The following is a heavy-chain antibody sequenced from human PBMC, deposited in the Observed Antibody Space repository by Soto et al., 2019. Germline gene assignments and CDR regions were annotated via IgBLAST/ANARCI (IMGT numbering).Heavy chain of an antibody. CDR1: GYSFTSYW. D-gene: IGHD3-16*01. Sequence: GESLKISCDGSGYSFTSYWIGCVRQMPGKGLEWMGGIYPGDSDTRYSPSFRGQVTISADESIFTAYLQWSSLKASDTAMYYCALLRDSGALLKVGGGLKIWGKGTMVA. V-gene: IGHV5-51*01. J-gene: IGHJ3*02. CDR3: ALLRDSGALLKVGGGLKI. CDR2: IYPGDSDT.